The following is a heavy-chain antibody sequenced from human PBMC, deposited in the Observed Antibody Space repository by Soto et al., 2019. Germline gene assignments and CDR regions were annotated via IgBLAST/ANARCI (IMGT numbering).Heavy chain of an antibody. V-gene: IGHV1-69*01. CDR1: GGTFSSYS. D-gene: IGHD1-26*01. CDR2: INPIFGTA. Sequence: QVQLVQSGAEVKKPGPSVKVSCKASGGTFSSYSINWVRQAPGKGLEWMGGINPIFGTANYAQKFQGRVTITADESTSTAYMELSSLRSEDTAVYYCARDGGRHSGGIDYWGQGTLVTVSS. CDR3: ARDGGRHSGGIDY. J-gene: IGHJ4*02.